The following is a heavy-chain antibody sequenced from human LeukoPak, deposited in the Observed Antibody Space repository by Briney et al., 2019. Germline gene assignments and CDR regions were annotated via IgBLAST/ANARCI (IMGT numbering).Heavy chain of an antibody. CDR3: ARGPYSGYEKAFDY. CDR2: INHSGSA. CDR1: GGSFRGYY. V-gene: IGHV4-34*01. J-gene: IGHJ4*02. Sequence: PGGSLRLSCAVYGGSFRGYYWSWIRQPPGKGLEGIGEINHSGSANYNPSLKGRVTISVDTSKIQFALKLSSVTAADTAVYYCARGPYSGYEKAFDYWGQGTLVTVSS. D-gene: IGHD5-12*01.